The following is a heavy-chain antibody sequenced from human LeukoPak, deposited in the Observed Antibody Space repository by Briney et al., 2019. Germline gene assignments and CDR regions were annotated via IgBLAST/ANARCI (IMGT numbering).Heavy chain of an antibody. CDR2: IYYSGST. Sequence: SETLSLTYTVSGGSISSYYWSWIRQPPGKGLEWIGIIYYSGSTYYNPSLKGRVTISVDTSKNQFSLKLSSVTAADTAVYYCARTQIGVLYDSSGYSYWGQGTLVTVSS. CDR1: GGSISSYY. CDR3: ARTQIGVLYDSSGYSY. J-gene: IGHJ4*02. D-gene: IGHD3-22*01. V-gene: IGHV4-59*04.